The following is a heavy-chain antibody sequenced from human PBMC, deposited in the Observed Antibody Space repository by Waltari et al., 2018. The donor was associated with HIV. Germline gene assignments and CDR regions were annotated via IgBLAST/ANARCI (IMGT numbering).Heavy chain of an antibody. CDR2: IKSKNAGGTT. Sequence: EVQLVESGGGLVKPQESLRLSCAASGFTFNTVWMSWVRQAPGKGLEWVGRIKSKNAGGTTDYAASVKDRFTVSRDDSKNTLYLQMNSLKIDDTAVYYCITTFYSDSSANYWGQGTLVTVSS. J-gene: IGHJ4*02. CDR1: GFTFNTVW. D-gene: IGHD3-22*01. V-gene: IGHV3-15*01. CDR3: ITTFYSDSSANY.